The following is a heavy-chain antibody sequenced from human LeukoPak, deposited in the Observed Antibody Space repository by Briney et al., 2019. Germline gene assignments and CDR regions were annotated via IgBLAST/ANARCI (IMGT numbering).Heavy chain of an antibody. Sequence: SETLSLTCAVYGGSFSGYYWSWIRQPPGKGLEWIGEINHSGSTNYNPSLKSRVTISVDTSKNQFSLKLSSVTAADTAVYYCARQTGELYYFDYWGQGTLVTVSS. D-gene: IGHD7-27*01. CDR1: GGSFSGYY. CDR2: INHSGST. J-gene: IGHJ4*02. CDR3: ARQTGELYYFDY. V-gene: IGHV4-34*01.